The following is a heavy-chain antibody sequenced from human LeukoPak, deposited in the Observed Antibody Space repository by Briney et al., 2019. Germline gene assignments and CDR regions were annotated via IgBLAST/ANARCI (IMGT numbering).Heavy chain of an antibody. CDR1: GGSISSSSYY. CDR3: ARLSGYD. CDR2: IYYSGST. V-gene: IGHV4-39*01. J-gene: IGHJ4*02. Sequence: PSETLSLTCTVSGGSISSSSYYWGWIRQPPGKGLEWIGSIYYSGSTYYNPSLKSRVTISVDTSENQFSLKLSSVTAADTAVYYCARLSGYDWGQGTLVTVSS. D-gene: IGHD5-12*01.